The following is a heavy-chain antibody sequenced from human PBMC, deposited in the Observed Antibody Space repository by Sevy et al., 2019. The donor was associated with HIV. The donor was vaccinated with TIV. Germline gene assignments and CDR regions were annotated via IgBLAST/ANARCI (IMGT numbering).Heavy chain of an antibody. CDR1: GYTFTGYY. D-gene: IGHD2-15*01. V-gene: IGHV1-2*02. CDR2: INPNSGGT. CDR3: ARAMDGSRDAFDI. Sequence: ASVKVSCKASGYTFTGYYMHWVRQAPGQGLEWMGWINPNSGGTNYAQKFQGRVTMTRDTSISTAYMELSRLRSDDTAVYYGARAMDGSRDAFDIWGQGTMVTVSS. J-gene: IGHJ3*02.